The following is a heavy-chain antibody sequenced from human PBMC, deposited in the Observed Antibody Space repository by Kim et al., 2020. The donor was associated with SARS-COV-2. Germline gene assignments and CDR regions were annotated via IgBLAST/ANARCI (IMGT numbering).Heavy chain of an antibody. Sequence: SVKVSCKASGGTFSSYAISWVRQAPGQGLEWTGGIIPIFGTANYAQKFQGRVTITADESTSTAYMELSSLRSEDTAVYYCATTPPWTTVTYNWFDPWGQ. CDR1: GGTFSSYA. CDR3: ATTPPWTTVTYNWFDP. V-gene: IGHV1-69*13. J-gene: IGHJ5*02. CDR2: IIPIFGTA. D-gene: IGHD4-17*01.